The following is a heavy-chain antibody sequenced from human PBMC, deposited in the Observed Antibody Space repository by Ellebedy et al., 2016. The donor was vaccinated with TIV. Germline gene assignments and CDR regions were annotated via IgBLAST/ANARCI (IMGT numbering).Heavy chain of an antibody. V-gene: IGHV1-46*01. CDR3: ARTVRYGDYHFDY. D-gene: IGHD4-17*01. J-gene: IGHJ4*02. CDR1: GYTFTSYY. CDR2: INPSGGST. Sequence: ASVKVSCKASGYTFTSYYMHWVRQAPGQGLEWMGIINPSGGSTSYAQKFQGRVTITRDTSASTAYMELSSLRSEDTAVYYCARTVRYGDYHFDYWGQGTLVTVSS.